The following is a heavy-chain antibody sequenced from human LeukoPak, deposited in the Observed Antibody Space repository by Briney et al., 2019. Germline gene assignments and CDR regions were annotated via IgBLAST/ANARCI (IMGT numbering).Heavy chain of an antibody. J-gene: IGHJ4*02. CDR3: ARGYYDILTGPPGFDY. CDR1: GFTFSSYW. V-gene: IGHV3-7*03. CDR2: IKQDGSEK. D-gene: IGHD3-9*01. Sequence: PGGSLRLSCAASGFTFSSYWMSWVRQAPGKGLEWVANIKQDGSEKYYVDSVKGRFTISRDNSKNTLYLQMNSLRAEDTAVYYCARGYYDILTGPPGFDYWGQGTLVTVSS.